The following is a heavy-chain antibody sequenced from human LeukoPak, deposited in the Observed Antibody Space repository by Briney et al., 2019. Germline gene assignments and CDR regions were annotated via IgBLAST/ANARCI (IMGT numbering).Heavy chain of an antibody. CDR3: ARTSNSGSYYGIGAFDT. D-gene: IGHD1-26*01. J-gene: IGHJ3*02. CDR2: IYTSGST. V-gene: IGHV4-4*09. Sequence: SETLSLTCTVSGGSISSYYWSWIPQPPGKGLEWIGYIYTSGSTNYNPSLKSRVTISVDTSKNQFSLKLSSVTAADTAVYYCARTSNSGSYYGIGAFDTWGQGTMVTVSS. CDR1: GGSISSYY.